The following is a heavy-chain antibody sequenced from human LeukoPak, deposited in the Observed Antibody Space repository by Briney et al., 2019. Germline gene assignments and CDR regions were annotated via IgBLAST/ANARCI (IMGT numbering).Heavy chain of an antibody. D-gene: IGHD3-10*01. CDR2: IYHSGST. J-gene: IGHJ4*02. CDR1: GGSISSGGYY. V-gene: IGHV4-30-2*01. Sequence: PSETLSLTCTVSGGSISSGGYYWSWIRQPPGKGLEWIGYIYHSGSTYYNPSLKSRVTISVDRSKNQFSLKLSSVTAADTAVYYCASESMVRGAKGYWGQGTLVTFSS. CDR3: ASESMVRGAKGY.